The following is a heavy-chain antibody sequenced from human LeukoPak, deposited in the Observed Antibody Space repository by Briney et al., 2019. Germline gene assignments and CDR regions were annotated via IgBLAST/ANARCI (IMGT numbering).Heavy chain of an antibody. D-gene: IGHD5-18*01. J-gene: IGHJ1*01. CDR3: ARDRGYSYWYFQH. CDR2: INPSGGDT. CDR1: GYILSSYN. Sequence: GASVKVSCKASGYILSSYNMHWVRQAPGQGLEWLGIINPSGGDTKYAQKFQGRVTMTRDTSISTAYMELSRLRSDDTAVYYCARDRGYSYWYFQHWGQGTLVTVSS. V-gene: IGHV1-2*02.